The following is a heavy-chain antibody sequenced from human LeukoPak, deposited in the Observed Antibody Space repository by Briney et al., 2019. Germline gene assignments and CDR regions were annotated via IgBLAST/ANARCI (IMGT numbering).Heavy chain of an antibody. CDR1: GFTFNNYW. CDR2: IRYDGSNK. Sequence: GGSLRLSCAASGFTFNNYWMWWVRQAPGKGLEWVAFIRYDGSNKYYADSVKGRFTISRDNSKNTLYLQMNSLRAEDTAVYYCAKGELRFLEWLFDWGQGTLVTVSS. J-gene: IGHJ4*02. CDR3: AKGELRFLEWLFD. D-gene: IGHD3-3*01. V-gene: IGHV3-30*02.